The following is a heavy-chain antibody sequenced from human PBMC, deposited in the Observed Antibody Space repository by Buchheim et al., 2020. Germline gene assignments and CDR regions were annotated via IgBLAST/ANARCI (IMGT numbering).Heavy chain of an antibody. CDR1: GFIFSNYW. CDR2: INSDGSDS. J-gene: IGHJ4*02. Sequence: EVQLVESGGGLVQPGGSLRLSCAASGFIFSNYWMHWVRQAPGKGLVWVSQINSDGSDSTYADSVKGRFNISRENAKNTLYLQMNSLRGEDTAVYYCARDYYGVDYWGQGTL. V-gene: IGHV3-74*01. CDR3: ARDYYGVDY. D-gene: IGHD3-10*01.